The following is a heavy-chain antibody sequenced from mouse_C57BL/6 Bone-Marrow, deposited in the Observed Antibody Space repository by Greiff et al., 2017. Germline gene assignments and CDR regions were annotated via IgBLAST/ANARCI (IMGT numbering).Heavy chain of an antibody. V-gene: IGHV1-81*01. J-gene: IGHJ4*01. D-gene: IGHD1-1*01. CDR1: GYTFTSYG. CDR3: ARSGYCGSRVYAMDY. Sequence: VKLVESGAELARPGASVKLSCKASGYTFTSYGISWVKQRTGQGLEWIGEIYPRSGNTYYTEKFKGKATLTADKSSSTAYMELRSLTSEDSAVYFCARSGYCGSRVYAMDYWGQGTSVTVSS. CDR2: IYPRSGNT.